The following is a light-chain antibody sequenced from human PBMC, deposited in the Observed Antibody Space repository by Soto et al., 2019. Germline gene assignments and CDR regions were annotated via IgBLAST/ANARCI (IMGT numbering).Light chain of an antibody. CDR2: DAS. CDR3: QHHA. V-gene: IGKV1-5*01. CDR1: QSISSW. Sequence: IQMTQSPSTLSASVGDRVTITCRASQSISSWLAWYQQKPGKAPKLLIYDASSLESGVPSRFSGSGSGTEFTLTISSLQPDDFATYYCQHHAFGQGTKVDIK. J-gene: IGKJ1*01.